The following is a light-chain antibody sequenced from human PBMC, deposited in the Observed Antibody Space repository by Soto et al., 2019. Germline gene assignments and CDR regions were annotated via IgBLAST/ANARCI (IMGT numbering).Light chain of an antibody. CDR2: GAT. V-gene: IGKV3-20*01. CDR3: QQYVTSPAIT. CDR1: ESVGDY. J-gene: IGKJ5*01. Sequence: PGERATLSCWASESVGDYLAWYQQKPGQAPRLLIYGATKRTSGTPDRFSGTGSETAFTLAIGRLEPGDFAVYYCQQYVTSPAITFGQGTRLEIK.